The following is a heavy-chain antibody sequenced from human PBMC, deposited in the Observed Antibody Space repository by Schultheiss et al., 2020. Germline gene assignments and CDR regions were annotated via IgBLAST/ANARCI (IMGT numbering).Heavy chain of an antibody. CDR3: ARAEDSYYYFGMDV. CDR1: GGSISSSSYY. CDR2: IYYSGST. Sequence: SETLSLTCTVSGGSISSSSYYWGWIRQPPGKGLEWIGSIYYSGSTYYNPSLKSRVTISVDTCKNQFSLKLGSVTAADTAVYYCARAEDSYYYFGMDVWGQGNTVNVSS. J-gene: IGHJ6*01. V-gene: IGHV4-39*07.